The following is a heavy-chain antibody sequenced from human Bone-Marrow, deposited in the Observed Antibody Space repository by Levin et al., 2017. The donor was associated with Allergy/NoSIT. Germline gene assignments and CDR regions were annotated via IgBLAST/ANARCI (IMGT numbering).Heavy chain of an antibody. V-gene: IGHV3-30-3*01. Sequence: PGGSLRLSCAASGFTFSSYAMHWVRQAPGKGLEWVAVISYDGSNKYYADSVKGRFTISRDNSKNTLYLQMNSLRAEDTAVYYCARGGDIVVVPAAHGGDAFEIWGQGTMVTVSS. CDR3: ARGGDIVVVPAAHGGDAFEI. D-gene: IGHD2-2*01. CDR1: GFTFSSYA. CDR2: ISYDGSNK. J-gene: IGHJ3*02.